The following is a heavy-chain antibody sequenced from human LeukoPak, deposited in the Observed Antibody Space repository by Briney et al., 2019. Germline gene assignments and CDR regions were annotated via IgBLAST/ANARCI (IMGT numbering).Heavy chain of an antibody. V-gene: IGHV4-59*01. J-gene: IGHJ4*02. CDR1: GGSISSYY. CDR2: IYYSGST. Sequence: SETLSLTCTVSGGSISSYYWSWIRQPPGKGLEWIGYIYYSGSTNYNPSLKSRVTISVDTSKNQFSLKLSSVTAADTAVYHCATGDGFNSFDYWGQGTLVTVSS. CDR3: ATGDGFNSFDY. D-gene: IGHD5-24*01.